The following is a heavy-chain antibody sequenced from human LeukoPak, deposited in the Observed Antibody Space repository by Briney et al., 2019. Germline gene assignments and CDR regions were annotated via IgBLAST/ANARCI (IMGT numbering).Heavy chain of an antibody. CDR3: AKEDPSYSSGWYGGFYYYYGMDV. CDR1: GFTFSSYG. V-gene: IGHV3-30*18. D-gene: IGHD6-19*01. Sequence: PGGSLRLSCAASGFTFSSYGMHWVRQAPGKGLEWVAVISYDGSNNYYADSVKGRFTISRDNSKNTLYLQMNSLRAEDTAVYYCAKEDPSYSSGWYGGFYYYYGMDVWGQGTTVTVSS. CDR2: ISYDGSNN. J-gene: IGHJ6*02.